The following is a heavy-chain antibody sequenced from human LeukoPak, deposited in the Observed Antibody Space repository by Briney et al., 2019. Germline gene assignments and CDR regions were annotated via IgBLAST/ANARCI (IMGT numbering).Heavy chain of an antibody. CDR1: GFTFSSYG. V-gene: IGHV3-33*01. D-gene: IGHD4-17*01. Sequence: GRSLRLSCAASGFTFSSYGMHWVRQAPGKGLEWVAVIWYDGSNKYYADSVKGRFTISRDNSKNTLYLQMNSLRAEDTAVYYCARDRLPYYYYGMDVWGQGTTVTVSS. CDR2: IWYDGSNK. CDR3: ARDRLPYYYYGMDV. J-gene: IGHJ6*02.